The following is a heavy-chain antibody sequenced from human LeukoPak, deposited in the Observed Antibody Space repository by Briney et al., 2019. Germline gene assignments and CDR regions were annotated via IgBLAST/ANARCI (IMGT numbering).Heavy chain of an antibody. J-gene: IGHJ4*02. CDR1: GYTFTGNY. CDR3: GRDALWGLIDY. D-gene: IGHD3-16*01. V-gene: IGHV1-2*02. CDR2: INPYNGGA. Sequence: ASVKVSCKASGYTFTGNYIQWVRQAPGQGLEWMGWINPYNGGADFAQKFQGRVTMVSDTSITTAYMELSRLTSDDTAVYYCGRDALWGLIDYWGQGTLVTVSS.